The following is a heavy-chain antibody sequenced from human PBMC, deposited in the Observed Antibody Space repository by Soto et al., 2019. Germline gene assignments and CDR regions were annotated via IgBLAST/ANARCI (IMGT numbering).Heavy chain of an antibody. J-gene: IGHJ5*02. CDR2: ISSSTI. D-gene: IGHD6-19*01. V-gene: IGHV3-48*01. CDR1: GFTFNNYN. Sequence: EVQLVESGGGLVQPGGSLRLSCAASGFTFNNYNMNWVRQAPGKGLEWVSYISSSTIYYADSVKGRFTISRDNAKNSLYLQMNSRRAEDTAVYYCAREGSDWYNRFDPWGQGTLVTVSS. CDR3: AREGSDWYNRFDP.